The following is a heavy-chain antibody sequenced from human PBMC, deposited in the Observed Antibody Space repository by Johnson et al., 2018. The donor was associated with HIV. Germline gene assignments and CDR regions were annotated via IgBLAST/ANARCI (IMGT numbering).Heavy chain of an antibody. J-gene: IGHJ3*02. D-gene: IGHD6-6*01. Sequence: QVQVVESGGGVVQPGRSLRLSCAASGFTFSSYAMSWVRQAPGRGLEWVAVISYDGSDKYYADSVKGRFTISRDNSKNTLYLQMNSLRAEDTAIYYCARGLYSSSDRDAFDIWGQGTMVTVSS. CDR2: ISYDGSDK. CDR1: GFTFSSYA. CDR3: ARGLYSSSDRDAFDI. V-gene: IGHV3-30*04.